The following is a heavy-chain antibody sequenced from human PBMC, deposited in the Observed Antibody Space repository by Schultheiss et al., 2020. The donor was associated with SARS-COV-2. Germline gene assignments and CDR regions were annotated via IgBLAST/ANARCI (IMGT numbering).Heavy chain of an antibody. V-gene: IGHV4-30-2*01. J-gene: IGHJ4*02. D-gene: IGHD4-23*01. CDR1: GASISGGDYY. CDR3: ASFNFRGGNSDFDY. CDR2: IYHSGST. Sequence: SETLSLTCTVSGASISGGDYYWSWIRQPPGKGLEWIGYIYHSGSTYYNPSLKSRVTISVDTSKNQFSLKLSSVTAADTAVYFCASFNFRGGNSDFDYWGQGTLVTVSS.